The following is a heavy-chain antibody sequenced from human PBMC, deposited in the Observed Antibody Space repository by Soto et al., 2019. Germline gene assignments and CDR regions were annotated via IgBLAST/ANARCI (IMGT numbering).Heavy chain of an antibody. CDR3: ARGVTVTTYYYYYYYMDV. J-gene: IGHJ6*03. CDR2: MNPNSGNT. Sequence: ASVKVSCKASGYTFTSYDINWVRQATGQGLEWMGWMNPNSGNTGYAQKLQGRVTMTRNTSISTAYMELSSLRSEDTAVYYCARGVTVTTYYYYYYYMDVWGKGNTVTVSS. CDR1: GYTFTSYD. D-gene: IGHD4-17*01. V-gene: IGHV1-8*01.